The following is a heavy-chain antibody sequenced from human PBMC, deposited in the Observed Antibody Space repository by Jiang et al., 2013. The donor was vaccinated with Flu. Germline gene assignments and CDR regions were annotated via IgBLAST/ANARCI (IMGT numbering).Heavy chain of an antibody. CDR2: IYYSGGT. CDR3: AKQGYSGSYYTDAFHI. D-gene: IGHD1-26*01. Sequence: KPSETLSLTCTVSGGSITSYYWIWIRQPPGKGLEWIGYIYYSGGTNYNPSLKSRVTISVDTSKNQFSLKLSSVTAADTAVYYCAKQGYSGSYYTDAFHIWGQGTMVTVSS. V-gene: IGHV4-59*08. CDR1: GGSITSYY. J-gene: IGHJ3*02.